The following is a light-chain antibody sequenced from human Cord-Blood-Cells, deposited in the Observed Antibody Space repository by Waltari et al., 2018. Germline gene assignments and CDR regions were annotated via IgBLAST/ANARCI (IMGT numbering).Light chain of an antibody. CDR2: GAS. CDR1: QSVSSN. J-gene: IGKJ2*01. V-gene: IGKV3-15*01. CDR3: QQYNNWPMYT. Sequence: ELVMTQSPATLSVSPGEGATLSCGASQSVSSNLAWYQQNPGQAPRLLIYGASTRATGIPARFSGSGSGTEFTLTISSLQSEDFAVYYCQQYNNWPMYTFGQGTKLEIK.